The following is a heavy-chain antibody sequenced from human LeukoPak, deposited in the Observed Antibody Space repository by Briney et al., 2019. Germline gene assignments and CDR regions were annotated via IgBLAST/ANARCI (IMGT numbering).Heavy chain of an antibody. CDR2: IRSKAYGATT. J-gene: IGHJ4*02. D-gene: IGHD3-22*01. CDR1: GFTFGDYA. V-gene: IGHV3-49*03. CDR3: TREYYYHSSGFDY. Sequence: GGSLRLSCTASGFTFGDYAMSWFRQAPGKGLQWVGYIRSKAYGATTEYAASVKGRFTISRDDSKSIAYLQMNSLKTEDTAVYYCTREYYYHSSGFDYWGQGILVTVSS.